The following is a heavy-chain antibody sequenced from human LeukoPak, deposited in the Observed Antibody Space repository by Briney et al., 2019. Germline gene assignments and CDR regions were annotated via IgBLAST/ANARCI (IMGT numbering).Heavy chain of an antibody. V-gene: IGHV3-21*04. Sequence: GGSLRLSCAASGFTFSTYNMNWVRQAPGKGLEWVSSITSSSSYIYYADSVKGRFTISRDNAKNSLYLQMNSLRAEDTAVYYCAKYVLRYFDWPYFDYWGQGTLVTVSS. D-gene: IGHD3-9*01. CDR1: GFTFSTYN. CDR2: ITSSSSYI. J-gene: IGHJ4*02. CDR3: AKYVLRYFDWPYFDY.